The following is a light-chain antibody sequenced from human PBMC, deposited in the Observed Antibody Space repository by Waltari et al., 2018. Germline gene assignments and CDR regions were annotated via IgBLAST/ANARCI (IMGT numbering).Light chain of an antibody. CDR2: EFS. V-gene: IGLV2-23*02. CDR3: CSYAGSSTVV. CDR1: SSDVGRYNL. J-gene: IGLJ2*01. Sequence: QSALTQHASVSGSPGQSLTISCTGTSSDVGRYNLVSWYQQHPGKAPKLMIYEFSKRPSGVSNRFSGSKSGNTASLTISGLQAEDEADYYCCSYAGSSTVVFGGGTKLTVL.